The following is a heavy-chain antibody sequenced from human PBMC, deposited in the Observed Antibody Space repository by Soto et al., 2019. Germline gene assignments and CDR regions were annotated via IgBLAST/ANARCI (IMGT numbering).Heavy chain of an antibody. CDR3: AKDQGSSWYEIDY. Sequence: HPGGSLRLSCAAPGFTFSSYAMTWVRQAPGKGLEWVSTISGSGGSTYYADSVKGRFTISRDNSKNTLYLQMNSLRAEDTAVYYCAKDQGSSWYEIDYWGQGTLVTVSS. V-gene: IGHV3-23*01. J-gene: IGHJ4*02. CDR2: ISGSGGST. D-gene: IGHD6-13*01. CDR1: GFTFSSYA.